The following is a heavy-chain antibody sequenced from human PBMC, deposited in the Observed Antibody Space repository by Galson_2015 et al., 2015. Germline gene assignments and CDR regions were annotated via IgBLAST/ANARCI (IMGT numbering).Heavy chain of an antibody. J-gene: IGHJ4*02. CDR3: GRDQRRWLQVDY. V-gene: IGHV3-74*01. CDR2: INSDGSST. CDR1: GFTFSSYW. D-gene: IGHD5-24*01. Sequence: CAASGFTFSSYWMHWVRQAPGKGLVWVSRINSDGSSTTYADSVKGRFTISRDNAKNTVYLQMNSLRAEDTAVYYCGRDQRRWLQVDYWGQGTLVTVSS.